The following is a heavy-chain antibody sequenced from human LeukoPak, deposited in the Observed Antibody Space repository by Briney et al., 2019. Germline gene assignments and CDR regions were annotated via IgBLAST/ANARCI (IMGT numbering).Heavy chain of an antibody. CDR3: ARTSSSWYEGYFDY. V-gene: IGHV4-30-2*01. CDR2: IYHSGST. J-gene: IGHJ4*02. D-gene: IGHD6-13*01. CDR1: GGSFSSGGYS. Sequence: SETLSLTCAVSGGSFSSGGYSWSWIRQPPGKGLEWIGYIYHSGSTYYNPSLKSRVTISVDRSKNQFSLKLSSVTAADTAVYYCARTSSSWYEGYFDYWGQGTLVTVSS.